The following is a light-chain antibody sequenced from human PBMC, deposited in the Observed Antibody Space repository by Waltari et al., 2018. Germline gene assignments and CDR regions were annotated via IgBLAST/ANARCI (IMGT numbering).Light chain of an antibody. Sequence: DIQMTQSPSSLSASVGDRVTITCLASENVNNYLNWYQQKPGKAPKLLIYKASTLQSGVPSRFSGSGSGTDYTFTISSLQSEDVATYYCQHGYGTPFTFGPGTKLDIK. CDR2: KAS. CDR1: ENVNNY. J-gene: IGKJ3*01. V-gene: IGKV1-39*01. CDR3: QHGYGTPFT.